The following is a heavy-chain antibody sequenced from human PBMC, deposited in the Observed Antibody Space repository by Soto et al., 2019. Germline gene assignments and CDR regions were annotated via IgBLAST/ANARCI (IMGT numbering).Heavy chain of an antibody. CDR3: AKDVMAGTTFDDAFDI. Sequence: GGSLRLSCAASGFTFSSYAMSWVRQAPGKGLEWVSAISGSGGSTYYADSVKGRFTISRDNSKNTLYLQMNSLRAEDTAVYYCAKDVMAGTTFDDAFDIWGQGTMVTVSS. CDR1: GFTFSSYA. J-gene: IGHJ3*02. CDR2: ISGSGGST. V-gene: IGHV3-23*01. D-gene: IGHD1-7*01.